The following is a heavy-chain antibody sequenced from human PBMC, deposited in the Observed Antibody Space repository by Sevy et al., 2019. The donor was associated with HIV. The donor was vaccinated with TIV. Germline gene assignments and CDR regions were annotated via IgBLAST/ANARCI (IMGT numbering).Heavy chain of an antibody. D-gene: IGHD3-10*01. J-gene: IGHJ4*02. V-gene: IGHV3-7*01. CDR3: ARVGIFEGSESHFRFIDY. Sequence: GGSLRLSCAASGFTFSTYWMTWVRQAPGKGLEWVANINQDGSKTNYVDSMKGRFTISRDNAKNSLYVQMNSLRAEDTAVYYCARVGIFEGSESHFRFIDYWGQGILVTVSS. CDR1: GFTFSTYW. CDR2: INQDGSKT.